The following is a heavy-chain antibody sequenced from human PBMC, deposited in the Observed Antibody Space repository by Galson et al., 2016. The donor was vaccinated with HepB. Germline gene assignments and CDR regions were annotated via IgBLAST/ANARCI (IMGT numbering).Heavy chain of an antibody. J-gene: IGHJ4*02. CDR2: INPGNGDT. V-gene: IGHV1-3*01. CDR1: GYTFTNYA. D-gene: IGHD1-26*01. CDR3: AREGSYYTLDY. Sequence: SVKVSCKAPGYTFTNYAMHWVRQAPGQRLEWMGWINPGNGDTKCSQKFQGRVTISRDTSASTAYMELSSLISEDTAVYYCAREGSYYTLDYWGQGTLVTVSS.